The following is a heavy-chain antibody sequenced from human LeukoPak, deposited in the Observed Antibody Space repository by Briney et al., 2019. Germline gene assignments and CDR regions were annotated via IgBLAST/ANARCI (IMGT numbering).Heavy chain of an antibody. CDR2: IYYSGST. V-gene: IGHV4-59*01. CDR3: ARARGSGSYYNGVDH. CDR1: GGSISRYY. J-gene: IGHJ4*02. Sequence: SETLSLTCTVSGGSISRYYWSWIRQPPGKGLEWIGYIYYSGSTNYNTSLKSRVTISVDTSKNQFSLKLSSVTAADTAVYYCARARGSGSYYNGVDHWGQGTLVTVFS. D-gene: IGHD3-10*01.